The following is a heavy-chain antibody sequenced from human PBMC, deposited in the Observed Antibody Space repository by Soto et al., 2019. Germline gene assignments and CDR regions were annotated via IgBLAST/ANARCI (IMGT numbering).Heavy chain of an antibody. Sequence: EVQLVESGGGLVQPGGSLRLSCAASGFTFRSYSMNWVRQAPGKGLEWVSYISSSSSTIYYADSVKGRFTISRDNAKNSLYLQMNSLRDEDTAVYYCARDQCITMVRGVIKAPICGMDVWGQGTTVTVS. CDR1: GFTFRSYS. D-gene: IGHD3-10*01. CDR3: ARDQCITMVRGVIKAPICGMDV. CDR2: ISSSSSTI. J-gene: IGHJ6*02. V-gene: IGHV3-48*02.